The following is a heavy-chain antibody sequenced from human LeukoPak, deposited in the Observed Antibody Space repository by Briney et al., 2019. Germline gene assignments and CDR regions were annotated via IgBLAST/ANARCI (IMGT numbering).Heavy chain of an antibody. CDR2: ISGSGDST. CDR3: ARAKDTAMVDY. D-gene: IGHD5-18*01. J-gene: IGHJ4*02. CDR1: GFTFSNYV. V-gene: IGHV3-23*01. Sequence: GGSLRLSCAASGFTFSNYVMSWVRQAPGKGLEWVSAISGSGDSTYYADSVKGRFTISRDNSKNTLYLQMNSLRAEDTAVYYCARAKDTAMVDYWGQGTLVTVSS.